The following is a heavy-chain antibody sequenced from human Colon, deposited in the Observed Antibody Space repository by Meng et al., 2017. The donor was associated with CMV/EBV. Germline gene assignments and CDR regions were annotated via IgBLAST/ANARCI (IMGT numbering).Heavy chain of an antibody. D-gene: IGHD2-15*01. CDR1: RYIPNIYG. Sequence: ASVKASCKASRYIPNIYGIIWVRQAPGQGLEWMGWISGYNGNTNYAPKFQDRVTLTTDTSTSTAYLELRSLRSDDTAVYYCARLELKYCTGDSCSFLNWFDPWGQGTLVTVSS. V-gene: IGHV1-18*01. CDR2: ISGYNGNT. CDR3: ARLELKYCTGDSCSFLNWFDP. J-gene: IGHJ5*02.